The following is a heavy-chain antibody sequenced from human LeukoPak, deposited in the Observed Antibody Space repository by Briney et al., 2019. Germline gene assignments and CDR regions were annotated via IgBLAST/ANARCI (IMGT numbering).Heavy chain of an antibody. CDR3: ARSYYDFWSGYLTNYFDY. Sequence: SEALSLTCTVSGGSIRSNSYYWGWIRQPPGKGLEWIGSIYHAGSTNYNPSLKSRVTISVDTSKNQFSLKLSSVTAADTAVYYCARSYYDFWSGYLTNYFDYWGQGTLVTVSS. J-gene: IGHJ4*02. CDR2: IYHAGST. CDR1: GGSIRSNSYY. D-gene: IGHD3-3*01. V-gene: IGHV4-39*07.